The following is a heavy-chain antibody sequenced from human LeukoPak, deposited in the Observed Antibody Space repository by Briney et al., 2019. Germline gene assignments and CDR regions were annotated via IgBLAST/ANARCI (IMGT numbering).Heavy chain of an antibody. CDR2: IIPIFGTA. Sequence: SVKVSCKASGGTFSRYAISWVRQAPGQGLEWMGRIIPIFGTANYAQKFQGRVTITTDESTSTAYMELSSLRSEDTAVYYCARGVYYYDSSGYSYYFDYWGQGTLVTVSS. D-gene: IGHD3-22*01. V-gene: IGHV1-69*05. CDR3: ARGVYYYDSSGYSYYFDY. J-gene: IGHJ4*02. CDR1: GGTFSRYA.